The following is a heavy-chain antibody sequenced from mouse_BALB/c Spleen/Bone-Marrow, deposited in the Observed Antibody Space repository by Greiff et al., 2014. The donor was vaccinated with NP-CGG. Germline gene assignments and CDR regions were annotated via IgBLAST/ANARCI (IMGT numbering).Heavy chain of an antibody. CDR1: GFNIKDYY. CDR3: NGNYYAMDY. V-gene: IGHV14-4*02. J-gene: IGHJ4*01. D-gene: IGHD2-1*01. CDR2: IDPENGDT. Sequence: EVKLMESGAELVRSGASVRLSCTASGFNIKDYYMRWVKQRPEQGLEWIGWIDPENGDTEYAPKFQGKATMTADTSSNTAYLQLSSLTSEDTAVYYCNGNYYAMDYWGQGTSVTVSS.